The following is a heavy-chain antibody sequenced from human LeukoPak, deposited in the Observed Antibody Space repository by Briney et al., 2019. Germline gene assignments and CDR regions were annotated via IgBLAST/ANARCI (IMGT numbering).Heavy chain of an antibody. Sequence: GGSLRLSCAASGFTFSDYYMSWIRQAPGKGLEWVANIKQDGSEKHYVDSVKGRFTISRDNAKKSLFLHMNSLRVEDTAVYYCARGSEYTSSTNYYFDYWGQGTLVTVSS. J-gene: IGHJ4*02. D-gene: IGHD6-6*01. V-gene: IGHV3-7*01. CDR3: ARGSEYTSSTNYYFDY. CDR1: GFTFSDYY. CDR2: IKQDGSEK.